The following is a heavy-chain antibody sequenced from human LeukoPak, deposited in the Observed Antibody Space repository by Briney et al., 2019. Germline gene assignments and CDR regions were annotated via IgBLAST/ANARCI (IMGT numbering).Heavy chain of an antibody. V-gene: IGHV4-39*01. CDR3: ARHPSRGLITGTTHWFDP. Sequence: PSETLSLTCTVSGGSISSSSCYWGWIRQPPGKGLEWIGSIYYSGSTYYNPSLKSRVTISVDTSKNQFSLKLSSVTAADTAVYYCARHPSRGLITGTTHWFDPWGQGTLVTVSS. J-gene: IGHJ5*02. CDR2: IYYSGST. CDR1: GGSISSSSCY. D-gene: IGHD1-7*01.